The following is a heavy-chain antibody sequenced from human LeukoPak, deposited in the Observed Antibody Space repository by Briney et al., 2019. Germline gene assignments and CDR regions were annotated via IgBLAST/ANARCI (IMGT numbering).Heavy chain of an antibody. D-gene: IGHD3-9*01. J-gene: IGHJ6*02. V-gene: IGHV3-53*01. CDR2: IYSGGST. CDR1: GFTFSSNY. CDR3: ARDRRYDILTGAYYYGMDV. Sequence: GGSLRLSCAASGFTFSSNYMSWVRQAPGKGLEWVSVIYSGGSTYYADSVKGRFTISRDNSKNTLYLQMNSLRAEDTAVYYCARDRRYDILTGAYYYGMDVWGQGTTVTVSS.